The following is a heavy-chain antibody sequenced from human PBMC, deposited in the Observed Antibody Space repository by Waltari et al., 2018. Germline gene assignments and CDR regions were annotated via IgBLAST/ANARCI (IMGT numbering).Heavy chain of an antibody. CDR3: VKEAAGYDSLIANGLDV. D-gene: IGHD3-9*01. CDR1: GFTFDDFV. CDR2: ITWDARST. V-gene: IGHV3-43D*04. J-gene: IGHJ6*02. Sequence: EVQLEESGGGVVQPGGSLRLSCQASGFTFDDFVMHWVRQAPGKGLEWVSLITWDARSTYYADSVKGRFAISRDNGKDFLYLQMNSLRPDDTALYYCVKEAAGYDSLIANGLDVWGQGTTVTVSS.